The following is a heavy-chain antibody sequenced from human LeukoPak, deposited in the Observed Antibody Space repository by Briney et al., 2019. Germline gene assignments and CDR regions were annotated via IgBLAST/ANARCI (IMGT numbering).Heavy chain of an antibody. CDR2: INHSGST. Sequence: SETLSLTCAVYGGSFSGYYWSWIRQPPGKGLEWIGEINHSGSTNYNPSLKSRVTISVDTSKNQFSLKLSSVTAADTAVYYCARLLGRLWFGEFSAFDIWGQGTMVTVSS. J-gene: IGHJ3*02. CDR3: ARLLGRLWFGEFSAFDI. V-gene: IGHV4-34*01. CDR1: GGSFSGYY. D-gene: IGHD3-10*01.